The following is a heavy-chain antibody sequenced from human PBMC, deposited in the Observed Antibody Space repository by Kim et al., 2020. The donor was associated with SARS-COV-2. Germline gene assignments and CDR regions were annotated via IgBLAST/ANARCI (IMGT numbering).Heavy chain of an antibody. CDR1: GGSISSYY. D-gene: IGHD3-22*01. J-gene: IGHJ4*02. Sequence: SETLSLTCTVSGGSISSYYWSWIRQSRGKGLEWIGYIYSSGSTNYNPSLKSRVTILVDTSKNQFSLKLSSVTAADTAVYYCARGGSSGFYGRFDFWGQGT. V-gene: IGHV4-59*01. CDR2: IYSSGST. CDR3: ARGGSSGFYGRFDF.